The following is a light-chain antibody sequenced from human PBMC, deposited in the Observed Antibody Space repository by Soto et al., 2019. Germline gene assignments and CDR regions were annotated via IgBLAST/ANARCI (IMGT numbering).Light chain of an antibody. Sequence: DIQMTQSPSSLSASVGDRVTITCRASQSISSYLNWYQQKPGKAPKLLIYAASSLQSGVPSRFSGSGSGTDFTLTISSLQPEDFATYYCQQSYSTPLSLNFGGGTKVEIK. CDR2: AAS. J-gene: IGKJ4*01. CDR1: QSISSY. CDR3: QQSYSTPLSLN. V-gene: IGKV1-39*01.